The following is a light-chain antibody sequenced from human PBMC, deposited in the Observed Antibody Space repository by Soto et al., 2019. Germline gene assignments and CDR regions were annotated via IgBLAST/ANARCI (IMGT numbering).Light chain of an antibody. Sequence: EVVMTQSPATLSVSPGESATLSCRASQSVGSNLAWYQQKPGQPPRLLLYGTSTRATGIPARISGSGSGTEFTLTISSLQSEDFAVYYCQQHNDWPRTFGQGNKVEI. J-gene: IGKJ1*01. CDR3: QQHNDWPRT. CDR2: GTS. V-gene: IGKV3-15*01. CDR1: QSVGSN.